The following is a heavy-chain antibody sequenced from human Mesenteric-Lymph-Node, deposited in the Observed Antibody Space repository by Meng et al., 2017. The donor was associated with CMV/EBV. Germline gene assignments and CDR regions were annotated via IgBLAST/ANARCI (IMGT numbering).Heavy chain of an antibody. CDR2: IYHSGST. J-gene: IGHJ4*02. D-gene: IGHD3-16*01. CDR3: ARGADYAWGT. CDR1: GDSISSTYW. Sequence: LTCAVAGDSISSTYWWSWVRQPTGKGLDWIGEIYHSGSTNYNPSLKSRVNISVDKPQNQFSLKLTSVTAADTAVYYCARGADYAWGTWGQGILVTVSS. V-gene: IGHV4-4*02.